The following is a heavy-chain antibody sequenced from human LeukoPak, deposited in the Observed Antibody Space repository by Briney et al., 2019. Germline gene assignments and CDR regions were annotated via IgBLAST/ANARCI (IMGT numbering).Heavy chain of an antibody. Sequence: PSETLSLTCAVYGGSFGGYYWSWIRQPPGKGLEWIGEINHSGSTNYNPSLKSRVTISVDTSKNQFSLKLSSVTAADTAVYYCARLDVRYYFDYWGQGTLVTVSS. J-gene: IGHJ4*02. CDR3: ARLDVRYYFDY. D-gene: IGHD3-10*02. CDR1: GGSFGGYY. CDR2: INHSGST. V-gene: IGHV4-34*01.